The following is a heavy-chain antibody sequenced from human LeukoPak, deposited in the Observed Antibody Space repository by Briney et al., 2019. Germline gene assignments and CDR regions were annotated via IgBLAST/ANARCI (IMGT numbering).Heavy chain of an antibody. D-gene: IGHD5-18*01. J-gene: IGHJ4*02. V-gene: IGHV4-4*07. Sequence: SETLSLTCTVSGGSITNYYWSWIRQSAGKGLEWIGRINTSGDTSYNPSIRSRVTMSVDTSKNQFSLKLSSVTAADTAMYYCARVSPPRYGILEKWGQGTLVTVSS. CDR3: ARVSPPRYGILEK. CDR2: INTSGDT. CDR1: GGSITNYY.